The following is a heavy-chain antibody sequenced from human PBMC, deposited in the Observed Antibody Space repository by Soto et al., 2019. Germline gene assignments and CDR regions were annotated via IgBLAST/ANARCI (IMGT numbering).Heavy chain of an antibody. D-gene: IGHD6-19*01. CDR3: AKDLIAVAGRSYYGMDV. J-gene: IGHJ6*02. CDR1: GFTFSSYA. CDR2: ISGSGGST. V-gene: IGHV3-23*01. Sequence: GGSLRLSCAASGFTFSSYAMSWVRQAPGKGLEWVSAISGSGGSTYYADSVKGRFTISRDNSKNTLYLQMNSLRAEDTAVYYCAKDLIAVAGRSYYGMDVWGQGTTVTVSS.